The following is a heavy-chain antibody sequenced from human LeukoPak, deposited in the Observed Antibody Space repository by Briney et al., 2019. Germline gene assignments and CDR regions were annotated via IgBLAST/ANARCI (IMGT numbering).Heavy chain of an antibody. D-gene: IGHD3-16*01. CDR3: AREGGGFDY. CDR2: IYTSGST. J-gene: IGHJ4*02. V-gene: IGHV4-61*02. Sequence: SETLSLTCTVSGGSISSGSYYWSLIRQPAGKGLEWIGRIYTSGSTNYNPSLKSRDTISVDTSKNQFSLKLSSVTAADTAVYHCAREGGGFDYWGQGTLVTVSS. CDR1: GGSISSGSYY.